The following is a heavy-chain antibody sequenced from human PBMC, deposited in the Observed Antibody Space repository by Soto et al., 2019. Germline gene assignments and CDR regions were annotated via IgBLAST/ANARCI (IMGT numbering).Heavy chain of an antibody. CDR3: ARDRGYCSGGSCYSSAFDI. D-gene: IGHD2-15*01. J-gene: IGHJ3*02. Sequence: SETLSLTCTVSGGSISSYYWSWIRQPPGKGLEWIGYIYYSGSTNYNPSLKSRVTISVDTSKNQFSLKLSSVTAADTAVYYCARDRGYCSGGSCYSSAFDIWGQGTMVTVSS. V-gene: IGHV4-59*01. CDR2: IYYSGST. CDR1: GGSISSYY.